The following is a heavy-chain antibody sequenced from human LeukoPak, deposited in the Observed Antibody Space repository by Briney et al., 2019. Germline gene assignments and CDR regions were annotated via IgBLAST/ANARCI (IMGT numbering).Heavy chain of an antibody. J-gene: IGHJ4*02. CDR2: IYTSGSI. Sequence: SETLSLTCTVSGGSISSYYWSWIRQPAGKGLEWIGRIYTSGSINYNPSLKSRVTMSVDTSKNQFSLKLSSVTAADTAVYYCAAYSSGWSYFDYWGQGTLVTVSS. V-gene: IGHV4-4*07. CDR3: AAYSSGWSYFDY. D-gene: IGHD6-19*01. CDR1: GGSISSYY.